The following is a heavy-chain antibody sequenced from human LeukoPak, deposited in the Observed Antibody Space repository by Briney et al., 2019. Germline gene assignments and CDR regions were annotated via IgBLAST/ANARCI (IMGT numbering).Heavy chain of an antibody. CDR2: INPNSGGT. V-gene: IGHV1-2*02. J-gene: IGHJ5*02. CDR1: GYTFTGYY. Sequence: ASVKVSCKASGYTFTGYYMHWVRQAPGQGLEWMGWINPNSGGTNYAQKFQGRVTMTRDTSISTAYMELSRLRSDDTAVYYCASEHEYSSSSSSLWFDPWGQGTLVTVSS. D-gene: IGHD6-6*01. CDR3: ASEHEYSSSSSSLWFDP.